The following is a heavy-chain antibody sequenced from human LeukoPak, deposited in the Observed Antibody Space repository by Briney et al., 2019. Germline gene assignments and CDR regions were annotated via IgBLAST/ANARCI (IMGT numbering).Heavy chain of an antibody. CDR2: IHYSGST. CDR3: ARSVSWGLLVRDDAFDI. D-gene: IGHD2-21*01. CDR1: GGSISSYH. Sequence: PSETLSLTCTVSGGSISSYHWIWIRHPPGKGLEWIGYIHYSGSTNYNHSLKSRVTTSVDTSKKQFSLKLRSVTAADTAVYYCARSVSWGLLVRDDAFDIWGQGTMVTVSS. V-gene: IGHV4-59*08. J-gene: IGHJ3*02.